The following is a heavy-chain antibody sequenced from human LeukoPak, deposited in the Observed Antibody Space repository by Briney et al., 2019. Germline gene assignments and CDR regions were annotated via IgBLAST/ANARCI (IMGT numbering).Heavy chain of an antibody. CDR1: GFRVSSYW. D-gene: IGHD5-12*01. CDR2: IKQDGSEK. J-gene: IGHJ4*02. Sequence: PGGSLRLSCAASGFRVSSYWMSWVRHAPGKGLEWVANIKQDGSEKYYVDSVKGRFTISRDKAKNSLYLQMNSLRAEDRAVYFCARDGLPFDFWGQGTVVTVSS. V-gene: IGHV3-7*01. CDR3: ARDGLPFDF.